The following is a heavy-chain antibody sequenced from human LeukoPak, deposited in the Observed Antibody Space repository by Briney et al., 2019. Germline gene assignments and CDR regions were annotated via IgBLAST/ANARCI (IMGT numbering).Heavy chain of an antibody. V-gene: IGHV4-39*01. CDR1: GGSISSSSYY. D-gene: IGHD6-6*01. CDR3: ARLLAAHNIAARTYYYYGMDV. Sequence: PSETLTLTCTVSGGSISSSSYYWGWIRQPPGKGLEWIGSIYYSGSTYYNPSLKSRVTISVDTSKDQFSLKLSSVTAADTAVYYCARLLAAHNIAARTYYYYGMDVWGEGTTVSASS. CDR2: IYYSGST. J-gene: IGHJ6*04.